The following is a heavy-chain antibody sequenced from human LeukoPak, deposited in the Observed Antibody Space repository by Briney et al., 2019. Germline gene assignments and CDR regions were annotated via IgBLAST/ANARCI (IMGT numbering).Heavy chain of an antibody. CDR3: ARSLEYSSGWYTYYFDY. V-gene: IGHV3-33*01. CDR1: GFTFSSYG. J-gene: IGHJ4*02. CDR2: IWYDGSNK. D-gene: IGHD6-19*01. Sequence: GRSLRLSCAASGFTFSSYGMHWVRQAPGKGLEWVAVIWYDGSNKYYADSVKGRFTISRDNSKNTLYLQMNSLRAEDTAVYYCARSLEYSSGWYTYYFDYWGQGTLVTASS.